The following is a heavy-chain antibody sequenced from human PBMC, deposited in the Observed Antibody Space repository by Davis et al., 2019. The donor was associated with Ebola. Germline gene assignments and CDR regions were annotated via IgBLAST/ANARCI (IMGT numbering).Heavy chain of an antibody. CDR2: IWYDGSNK. Sequence: PGGSLRLSCAASGFTFSSYGMHWVRQAPGKGLEWVAVIWYDGSNKYYADSVKGRFTISRDNSKNTLYLQMNSLRAEDTAMYYCARGRVETAMDSWYYFDYWGQGTLVTVSS. J-gene: IGHJ4*02. CDR1: GFTFSSYG. V-gene: IGHV3-33*01. CDR3: ARGRVETAMDSWYYFDY. D-gene: IGHD5-18*01.